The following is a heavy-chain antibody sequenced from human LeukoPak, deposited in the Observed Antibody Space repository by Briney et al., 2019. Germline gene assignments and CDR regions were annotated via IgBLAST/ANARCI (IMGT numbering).Heavy chain of an antibody. CDR3: TTDGYCSSTSCYIVDY. Sequence: GGSLRLSCAASGFTFNSYAMSWVRQAPGKGLEWVSAISGSGASTYYADSVKGRFTISRDNSKNTLYLQMNSLRADDTAVYYCTTDGYCSSTSCYIVDYWGQGTLVTVSS. J-gene: IGHJ4*02. D-gene: IGHD2-2*02. CDR1: GFTFNSYA. CDR2: ISGSGAST. V-gene: IGHV3-23*01.